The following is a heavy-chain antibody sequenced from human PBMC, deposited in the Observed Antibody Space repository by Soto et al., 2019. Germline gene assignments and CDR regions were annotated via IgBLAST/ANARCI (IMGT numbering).Heavy chain of an antibody. CDR1: GFIFSNAW. V-gene: IGHV3-15*01. J-gene: IGHJ4*02. Sequence: NPGGSLRLSCVASGFIFSNAWMRWVRQAPGKGLEWVGRIKSKTDGGTTDYAAPVKGRFTISRDDSKNTLYLQMNSLKTEDTAVYYCTTEVDYYDSSGYYRYHFDYWGQGTLVTVS. CDR3: TTEVDYYDSSGYYRYHFDY. D-gene: IGHD3-22*01. CDR2: IKSKTDGGTT.